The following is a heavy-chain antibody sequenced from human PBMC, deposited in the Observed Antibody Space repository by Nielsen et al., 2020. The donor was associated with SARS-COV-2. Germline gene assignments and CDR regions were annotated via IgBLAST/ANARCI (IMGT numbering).Heavy chain of an antibody. CDR3: ARGNTAMVTKGEFDY. D-gene: IGHD5-18*01. Sequence: GGSLRLSCAASGFTFSTYAIHWVRQAPGKGLEWVAVISSDGSKIYYADSVKGRFTISRDNSKNTLSLQMNSLRAEDTAVYYCARGNTAMVTKGEFDYWGQGTLVTVSS. V-gene: IGHV3-30-3*01. CDR1: GFTFSTYA. J-gene: IGHJ4*02. CDR2: ISSDGSKI.